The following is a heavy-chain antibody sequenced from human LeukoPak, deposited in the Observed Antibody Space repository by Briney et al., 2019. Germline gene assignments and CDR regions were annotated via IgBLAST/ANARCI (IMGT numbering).Heavy chain of an antibody. J-gene: IGHJ4*02. CDR2: IYYSGST. CDR1: GGSISSSSYC. Sequence: PSETLSLTCTASGGSISSSSYCWGWIRQPPGKGLEWIGSIYYSGSTYYNPSLKSRVTISVDTSKNQFSLKLSSVTAADTAVYYCARSPTPRWELEDYWGQGTLVTVSS. CDR3: ARSPTPRWELEDY. V-gene: IGHV4-39*07. D-gene: IGHD1-26*01.